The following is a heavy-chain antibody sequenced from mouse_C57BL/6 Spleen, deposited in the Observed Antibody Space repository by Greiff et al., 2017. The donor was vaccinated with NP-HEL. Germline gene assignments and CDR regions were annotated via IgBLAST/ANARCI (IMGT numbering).Heavy chain of an antibody. V-gene: IGHV1-81*01. CDR1: GYTFTSYG. CDR3: ARDDYEPFAY. J-gene: IGHJ3*01. CDR2: IYPRSGNT. Sequence: QVQLKQSGAELARPGASVKLSCKASGYTFTSYGISWVKQRTGQGLEWIGEIYPRSGNTYYNEKFKGKATLTADKSSSTAYMELRSLTSEDSAVYFCARDDYEPFAYWGQGTLVTVSA. D-gene: IGHD2-4*01.